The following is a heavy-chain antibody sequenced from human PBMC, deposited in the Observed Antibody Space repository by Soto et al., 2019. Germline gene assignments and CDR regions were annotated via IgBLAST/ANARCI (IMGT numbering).Heavy chain of an antibody. V-gene: IGHV5-51*01. D-gene: IGHD1-26*01. J-gene: IGHJ5*02. CDR2: IYPDDSDT. CDR3: ARFPSGRDPNWFDP. Sequence: GLELMGIIYPDDSDTRYSPSFQGQVTISADKSITTAYLQWSSLKASDTAMYYCARFPSGRDPNWFDPWGQGTLVTVSS.